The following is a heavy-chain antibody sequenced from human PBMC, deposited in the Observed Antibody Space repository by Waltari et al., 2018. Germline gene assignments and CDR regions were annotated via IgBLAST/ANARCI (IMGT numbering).Heavy chain of an antibody. D-gene: IGHD3-3*01. Sequence: QVQLQESGPGLVKPSETLSLTCAVSGYSISSGYYWGWIRQPPGKGLEWIGSIYHSGSTYYNPSLKSRVTISVDTSKNQFSLKLSSVTAADTTVYYCARLPNYDFWSGYSSGGAFDIWGQGTMVTVSS. CDR1: GYSISSGYY. J-gene: IGHJ3*02. V-gene: IGHV4-38-2*01. CDR3: ARLPNYDFWSGYSSGGAFDI. CDR2: IYHSGST.